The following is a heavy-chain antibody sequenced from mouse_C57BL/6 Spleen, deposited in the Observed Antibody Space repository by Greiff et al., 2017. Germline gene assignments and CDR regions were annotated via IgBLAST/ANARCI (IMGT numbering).Heavy chain of an antibody. CDR1: GYAFSSSW. D-gene: IGHD1-1*01. Sequence: QVQLQQSGAELVKPGASVKISCKASGYAFSSSWMNWVKQRPGRGLEWIGRIYPGDGDTNYNGKFKGKATLTADKTSSTAYMQLGSLTSEDSAVYLCACGSTYVYFDVWGTGTTGTVSS. CDR3: ACGSTYVYFDV. V-gene: IGHV1-82*01. J-gene: IGHJ1*03. CDR2: IYPGDGDT.